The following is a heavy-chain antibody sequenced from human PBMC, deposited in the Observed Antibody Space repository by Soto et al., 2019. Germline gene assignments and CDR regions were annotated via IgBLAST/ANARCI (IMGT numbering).Heavy chain of an antibody. Sequence: QVTLKESGPVLVKPTETLTLTCTVSGFSLSNARMGVSWIRQPPGKALEWLAHIFSNDEKSYSTSLKSRLTLYKDPSKNQAVLTKTNMDPVDTDTYYCARLQDSSSWYGDNWFDPWGQGTLVTVSS. J-gene: IGHJ5*02. V-gene: IGHV2-26*01. CDR2: IFSNDEK. D-gene: IGHD6-13*01. CDR3: ARLQDSSSWYGDNWFDP. CDR1: GFSLSNARMG.